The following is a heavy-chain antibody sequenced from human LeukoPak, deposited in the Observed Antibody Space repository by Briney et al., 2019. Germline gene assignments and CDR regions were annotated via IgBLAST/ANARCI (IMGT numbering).Heavy chain of an antibody. CDR3: ARVGRDGYNYLYHFDY. CDR2: ISHDGSNK. Sequence: GGSLRLSCAASGFTFSNYAIHWVRQAPGKGLEWVAVISHDGSNKYYADTVKGRFTISRDNSKNTLYLQMNSLRAEDTAVYYCARVGRDGYNYLYHFDYWGQGTLVTVSS. V-gene: IGHV3-30*04. D-gene: IGHD5-24*01. J-gene: IGHJ4*02. CDR1: GFTFSNYA.